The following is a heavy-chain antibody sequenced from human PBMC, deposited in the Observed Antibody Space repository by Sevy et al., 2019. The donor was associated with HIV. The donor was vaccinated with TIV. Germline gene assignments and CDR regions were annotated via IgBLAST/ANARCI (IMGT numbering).Heavy chain of an antibody. J-gene: IGHJ4*02. CDR3: AVRYGWPTY. V-gene: IGHV3-23*01. CDR2: ISANGGAT. CDR1: GFSFSTYA. D-gene: IGHD3-10*01. Sequence: GGSLRLSCAASGFSFSTYAMTWVRQGPGKGLEWVASISANGGATYYADSVKGRFNIARDNSKDTLYRKMNSLRDEDTAVYYCAVRYGWPTYWGQGALVTVSS.